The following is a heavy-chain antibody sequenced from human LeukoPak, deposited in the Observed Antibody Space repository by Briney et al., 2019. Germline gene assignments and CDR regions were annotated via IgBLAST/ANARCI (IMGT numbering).Heavy chain of an antibody. CDR2: IYYSGST. J-gene: IGHJ6*03. Sequence: PSETLSLTCTVSGGSISSYCWSWIRQPPGKGLEWIGYIYYSGSTNYNPSLKSRVTISVDTSKNQFSLKLSSVTAADTAVYYCARGLRDYDSSAWYYYYYMDVWGKGTTVTVSS. V-gene: IGHV4-59*01. D-gene: IGHD3-22*01. CDR3: ARGLRDYDSSAWYYYYYMDV. CDR1: GGSISSYC.